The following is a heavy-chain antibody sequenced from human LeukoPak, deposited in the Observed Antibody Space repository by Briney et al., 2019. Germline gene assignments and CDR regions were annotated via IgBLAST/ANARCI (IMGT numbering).Heavy chain of an antibody. CDR2: ISGSGGST. CDR1: GFTFSSYA. Sequence: GGSLRLSCAASGFTFSSYAMSWVRQAPGKGLEWVSAISGSGGSTYYADSVKGRFTISRDNSKNTLFLQMNSLRAEDTAVYYCAKDYGDSSGYFTSKDPFDYWGQGTLVTVSS. V-gene: IGHV3-23*01. CDR3: AKDYGDSSGYFTSKDPFDY. D-gene: IGHD3-22*01. J-gene: IGHJ4*02.